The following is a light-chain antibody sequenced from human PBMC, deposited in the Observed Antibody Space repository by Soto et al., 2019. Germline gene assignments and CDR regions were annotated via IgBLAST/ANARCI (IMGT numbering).Light chain of an antibody. Sequence: QSVLTQPPSASGTPRQRVTISCSGSSSNIGSNTVNWYQQLPGTAPKLLIYSNNQRPSGVPDRFSGSKSGTSASLAISGLQSEDEADYYCAAWDDSRNVVFGTGTKLTVL. CDR1: SSNIGSNT. CDR2: SNN. CDR3: AAWDDSRNVV. V-gene: IGLV1-44*01. J-gene: IGLJ1*01.